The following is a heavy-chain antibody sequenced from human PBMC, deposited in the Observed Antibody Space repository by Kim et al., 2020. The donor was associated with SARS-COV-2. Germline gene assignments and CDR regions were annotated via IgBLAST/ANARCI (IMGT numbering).Heavy chain of an antibody. J-gene: IGHJ4*02. Sequence: SPSLKSRVTISVDTSKNQFSLSLSAVTAADTALYNCASVLWFDGGYFDFWGRGTLVTVSS. V-gene: IGHV4-39*07. CDR3: ASVLWFDGGYFDF. D-gene: IGHD3-10*01.